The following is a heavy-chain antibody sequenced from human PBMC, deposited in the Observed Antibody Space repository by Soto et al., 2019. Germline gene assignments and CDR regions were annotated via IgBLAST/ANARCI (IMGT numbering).Heavy chain of an antibody. CDR2: VSGGAINT. J-gene: IGHJ5*01. D-gene: IGHD5-12*01. CDR3: VKGSGGYSRLFDF. Sequence: PGGSLRLSCAASGFAFSSCAMTWVRQTPGKGLEWVATVSGGAINTYYADSVKGRFTVSRDNSRDTLYLQMSSLRVEDTAIYYFVKGSGGYSRLFDFWGQGSLVTGSS. CDR1: GFAFSSCA. V-gene: IGHV3-23*01.